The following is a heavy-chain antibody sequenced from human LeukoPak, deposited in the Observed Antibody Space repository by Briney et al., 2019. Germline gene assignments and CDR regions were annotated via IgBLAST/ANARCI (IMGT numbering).Heavy chain of an antibody. CDR3: ARGDSSGYPDY. CDR1: GDSISNSNW. D-gene: IGHD3-22*01. V-gene: IGHV4-4*02. J-gene: IGHJ4*02. CDR2: IYQSGGT. Sequence: PSETLSLTCAVSGDSISNSNWWSWVRQPPGKGLEWIGEIYQSGGTNYNPSLKSRVTISVDKSKNQFSLKLNSVTAADTAVYYCARGDSSGYPDYWGQGTLVTVPS.